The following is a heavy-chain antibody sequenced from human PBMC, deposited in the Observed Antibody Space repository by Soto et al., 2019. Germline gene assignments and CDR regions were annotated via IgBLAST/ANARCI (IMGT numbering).Heavy chain of an antibody. CDR2: IIPIFGTA. J-gene: IGHJ6*02. D-gene: IGHD3-22*01. V-gene: IGHV1-69*01. CDR3: ARGGYYDSSGYYSNYYYGMDV. CDR1: GGTFSSYA. Sequence: QMQLVQSGAEVKKTGSSVKVSCKASGGTFSSYAISWVRQAPGQGLEWMGGIIPIFGTANYAQKFQGRVTITADESTSTAYMELSSLRSEDTAVYYCARGGYYDSSGYYSNYYYGMDVWGQGTTVTVSS.